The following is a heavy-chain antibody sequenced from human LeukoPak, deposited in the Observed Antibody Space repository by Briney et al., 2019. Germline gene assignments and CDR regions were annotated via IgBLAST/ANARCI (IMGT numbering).Heavy chain of an antibody. J-gene: IGHJ4*02. CDR3: ARKGGLFDY. CDR2: IYYNGST. Sequence: SETLSLTCTVSGGSTRYYYWSWIRQSPGKGLEWIGYIYYNGSTNYNPSLKSRVTISVDMSKNQFSLKMSSVTAADTAVYYCARKGGLFDYWGQGRLVTVSS. V-gene: IGHV4-59*01. D-gene: IGHD2-15*01. CDR1: GGSTRYYY.